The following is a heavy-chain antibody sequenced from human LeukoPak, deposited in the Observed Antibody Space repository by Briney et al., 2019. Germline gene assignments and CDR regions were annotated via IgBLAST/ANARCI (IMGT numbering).Heavy chain of an antibody. J-gene: IGHJ4*02. D-gene: IGHD3-16*01. Sequence: PGGSLRLSXVTSGITFSNYYMHWVRQVPGEGLVWVSHIIQDGSATRYADSGKGRFTISRDNAKNTVYLQLNNLRAEDTAVYYCATDDYRGLGYWGQGTLVTVSS. V-gene: IGHV3-74*01. CDR1: GITFSNYY. CDR2: IIQDGSAT. CDR3: ATDDYRGLGY.